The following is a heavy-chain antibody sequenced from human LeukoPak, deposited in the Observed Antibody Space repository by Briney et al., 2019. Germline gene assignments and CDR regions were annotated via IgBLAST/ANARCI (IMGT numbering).Heavy chain of an antibody. CDR3: ARETRLTGFFGGLGFNY. CDR1: GASLSGWY. Sequence: PSETLSLTCTVSGASLSGWYWSWIRQPPGKGREWIGYIYDNGNTNYNPSLTSRVTVSVDTSKNQFSLKLSSVTAADTATYYCARETRLTGFFGGLGFNYWGQGTLVTVSS. CDR2: IYDNGNT. D-gene: IGHD3-16*01. J-gene: IGHJ4*02. V-gene: IGHV4-59*01.